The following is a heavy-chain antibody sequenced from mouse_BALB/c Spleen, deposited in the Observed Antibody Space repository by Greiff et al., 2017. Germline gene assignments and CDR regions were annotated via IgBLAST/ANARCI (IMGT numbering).Heavy chain of an antibody. D-gene: IGHD1-2*01. CDR1: GFNIKDTY. CDR3: ATTATRDY. CDR2: IDPANGNT. Sequence: EVKLQESGAELVKPGASVKLSCTASGFNIKDTYMHWVKQRPEQGLEWIGRIDPANGNTKYDPKFQGKATITADTSSNTAYLQLSSLTSEDTAVYYCATTATRDYWGQGTTLTVSS. J-gene: IGHJ2*01. V-gene: IGHV14-3*02.